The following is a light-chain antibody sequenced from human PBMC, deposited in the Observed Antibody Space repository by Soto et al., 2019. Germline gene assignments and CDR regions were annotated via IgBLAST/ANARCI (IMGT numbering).Light chain of an antibody. CDR1: SSDLGGYNY. J-gene: IGLJ1*01. Sequence: QSALTQPASVSWSPGQSITVSCTGTSSDLGGYNYVSWYQHHPGKAPKLMIYEVSNRPSGVSNRFSGSKSGSTASLTISGLQAEDEAEYYCSSYTSSDTLVFGTGTKVTVL. V-gene: IGLV2-14*01. CDR2: EVS. CDR3: SSYTSSDTLV.